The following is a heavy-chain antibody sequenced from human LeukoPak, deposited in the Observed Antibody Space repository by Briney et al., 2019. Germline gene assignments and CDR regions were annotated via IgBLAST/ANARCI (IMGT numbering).Heavy chain of an antibody. CDR1: GYTFTGYY. D-gene: IGHD2-21*02. Sequence: EASVKVSCTASGYTFTGYYMHWVRQAPGQGLEWMGWINPNSGGTNYAQKFRGRVTMTRDTSISTAYMELSRLRSDDTAVYYCARGHGDTSPNYWGQGTLVTVSS. V-gene: IGHV1-2*02. CDR3: ARGHGDTSPNY. J-gene: IGHJ4*02. CDR2: INPNSGGT.